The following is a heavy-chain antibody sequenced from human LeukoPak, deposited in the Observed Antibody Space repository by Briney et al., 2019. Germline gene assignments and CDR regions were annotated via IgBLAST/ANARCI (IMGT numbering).Heavy chain of an antibody. D-gene: IGHD4-17*01. Sequence: PGGSLRLSCAASGLIFSGYAMHWVRQAPGKGLEWVAVISYDGTEKHYGDSVKGRFTISRDNSKNTLYLQMNSLRAEGTALYYCGRDGHGVPLDYWGQGTLVTVSS. CDR2: ISYDGTEK. CDR1: GLIFSGYA. V-gene: IGHV3-30-3*01. J-gene: IGHJ4*02. CDR3: GRDGHGVPLDY.